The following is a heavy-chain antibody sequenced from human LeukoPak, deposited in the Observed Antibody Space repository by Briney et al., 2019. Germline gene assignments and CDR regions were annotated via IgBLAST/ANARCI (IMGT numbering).Heavy chain of an antibody. Sequence: SETLSLTCTVSGGSISSSSYYWGWIRQPPGKGLEWIGSISYSGSTYYNPSLRRRVTISIDTSKNQFPLKLTSVTAADTAVYHCASDPFSSAWEFDYWGQGTLVTVSS. V-gene: IGHV4-39*01. CDR2: ISYSGST. CDR3: ASDPFSSAWEFDY. CDR1: GGSISSSSYY. D-gene: IGHD6-19*01. J-gene: IGHJ4*02.